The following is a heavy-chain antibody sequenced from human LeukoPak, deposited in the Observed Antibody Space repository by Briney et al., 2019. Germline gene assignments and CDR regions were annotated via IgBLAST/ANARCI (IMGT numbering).Heavy chain of an antibody. Sequence: GSLRLSCAASGFNFAKHAMSWVRQTPGKGLEWVSAISGGGDITYYADSVKGRFTISRDNSKDTLFLQMHSLRPGDTAVYYCVREDTPATANYWGQGTLVTISS. CDR3: VREDTPATANY. D-gene: IGHD2-21*02. J-gene: IGHJ4*02. V-gene: IGHV3-23*01. CDR2: ISGGGDIT. CDR1: GFNFAKHA.